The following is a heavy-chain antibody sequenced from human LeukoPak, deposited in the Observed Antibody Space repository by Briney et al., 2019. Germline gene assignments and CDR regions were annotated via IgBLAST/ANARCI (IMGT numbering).Heavy chain of an antibody. CDR2: ISSSSSYI. V-gene: IGHV3-21*01. CDR1: GFTFSSYS. D-gene: IGHD5-12*01. Sequence: GGSLRLSCAASGFTFSSYSMNWVRQAPGKGLEWVSSISSSSSYIYYADSVKGRFTISRDNAKNSLYLQMNSLRAEDTAVYYCASLWVATPPDAFDIWGQGTMVTVSS. CDR3: ASLWVATPPDAFDI. J-gene: IGHJ3*02.